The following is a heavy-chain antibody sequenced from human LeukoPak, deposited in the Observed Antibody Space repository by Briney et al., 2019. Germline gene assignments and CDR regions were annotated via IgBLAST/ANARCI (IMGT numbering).Heavy chain of an antibody. V-gene: IGHV1-69*13. J-gene: IGHJ4*02. CDR2: IIPIFGTA. D-gene: IGHD5-18*01. CDR3: ASGAPGYSIDY. Sequence: ASVKVSCKASGGTFSSYAISWVRQAPGQGLEWMGGIIPIFGTANYAQKFQGRVMITADESTSTAYMELSSLRSEDTAVYYCASGAPGYSIDYWGQGTLVTVSS. CDR1: GGTFSSYA.